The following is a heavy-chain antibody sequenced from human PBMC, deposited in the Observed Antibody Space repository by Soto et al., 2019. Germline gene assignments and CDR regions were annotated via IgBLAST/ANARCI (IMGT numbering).Heavy chain of an antibody. CDR3: ARDLGGELRFLDWPSREDY. D-gene: IGHD3-3*01. Sequence: QVQLVQSGAEVKKPGASVKVSCKASGYTFTSYGISWVRQAPGQGLEWMGWISAYNGNTNYAQKLQGRVTMTTDTSASTDYMELRSLRSDDTAVSYCARDLGGELRFLDWPSREDYWGQGTLVTVSS. CDR2: ISAYNGNT. J-gene: IGHJ4*02. CDR1: GYTFTSYG. V-gene: IGHV1-18*01.